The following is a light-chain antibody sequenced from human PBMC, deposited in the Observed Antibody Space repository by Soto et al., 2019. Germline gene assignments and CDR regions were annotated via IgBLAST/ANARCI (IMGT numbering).Light chain of an antibody. CDR2: GNN. J-gene: IGLJ2*01. CDR3: QSYDSSLSGSDVV. V-gene: IGLV1-40*01. CDR1: SSNLGAGYD. Sequence: QAVVTQPPSVSGAPGQRVNISGTGSSSNLGAGYDVHWYQQLPGTAPKVLIYGNNNRPSGVPDRFSGSKSGTSASLAITGLQAEDEADYYCQSYDSSLSGSDVVFGGGTKLTVL.